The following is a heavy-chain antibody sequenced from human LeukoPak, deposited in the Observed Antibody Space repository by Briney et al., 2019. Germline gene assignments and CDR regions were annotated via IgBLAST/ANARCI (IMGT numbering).Heavy chain of an antibody. Sequence: GGSLRLSCAASGFTFSSYAMSWVRQAPGKGLEWVSAISGSGGSTYYADSVKGRFTISRDNSKNTLYLQMNSLRAEDTAVYYCAKEGYYYDSSGYYYRDWGQGTLVTVSS. J-gene: IGHJ4*02. CDR3: AKEGYYYDSSGYYYRD. CDR1: GFTFSSYA. CDR2: ISGSGGST. D-gene: IGHD3-22*01. V-gene: IGHV3-23*01.